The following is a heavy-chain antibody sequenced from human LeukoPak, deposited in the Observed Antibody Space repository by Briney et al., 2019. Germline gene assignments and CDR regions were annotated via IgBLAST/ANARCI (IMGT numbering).Heavy chain of an antibody. V-gene: IGHV1-69*13. D-gene: IGHD2-2*01. CDR1: GGTFSSYA. CDR2: IIPIFGTA. CDR3: ARDRPGIVVVPAAIGWFDP. J-gene: IGHJ5*02. Sequence: SVKVSCKASGGTFSSYAISWVRQAPGQGLEWMGGIIPIFGTANYAQKFRGRVTITADESTSTAYMELSSLRSEDTAVYYCARDRPGIVVVPAAIGWFDPWGQGTLVTVSS.